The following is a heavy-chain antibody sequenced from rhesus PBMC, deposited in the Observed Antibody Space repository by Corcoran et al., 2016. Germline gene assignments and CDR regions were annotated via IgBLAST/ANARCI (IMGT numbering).Heavy chain of an antibody. V-gene: IGHV1-138*01. J-gene: IGHJ4*01. D-gene: IGHD3-34*01. CDR1: GYTFTAYY. CDR3: AREGSAIYFDY. CDR2: INPKTGGT. Sequence: QLQLVQSGAAVQKPGSSVKVSCKASGYTFTAYYIHWVRPDPGQGLEWMGEINPKTGGTNYAQKSQGRVTMTRDTSTSTAYMELSSLRSEDTAVYYCAREGSAIYFDYWGQGVLVTVSS.